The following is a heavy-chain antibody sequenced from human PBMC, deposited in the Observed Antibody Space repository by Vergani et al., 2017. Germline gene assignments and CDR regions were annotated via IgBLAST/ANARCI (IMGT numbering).Heavy chain of an antibody. CDR3: ARLYGRDSSGGKYFDY. CDR1: GYSFTNYW. V-gene: IGHV5-51*01. J-gene: IGHJ4*02. CDR2: IHPADSDT. Sequence: EVQLVQSGAEVKKPGESLKISCQISGYSFTNYWIGWVRQMPGKALEWMGIIHPADSDTRYSPSFQGLVTISVDKSISTAYLQRSSLRDSDSAMYYCARLYGRDSSGGKYFDYWGQGTLVTVSS. D-gene: IGHD3-22*01.